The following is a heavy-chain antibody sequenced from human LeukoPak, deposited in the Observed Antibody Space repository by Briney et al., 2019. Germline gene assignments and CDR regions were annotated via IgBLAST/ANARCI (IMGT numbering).Heavy chain of an antibody. V-gene: IGHV4-59*01. CDR2: IYYSGST. J-gene: IGHJ4*02. CDR3: ARELYSYGEFDY. D-gene: IGHD5-18*01. Sequence: GALRLSCAASGFTFSDYYMSWIRQPPGKGLEWIGYIYYSGSTNYNPSLKSRVTISVDASKNQFSLKLSSVTAADTAVYYCARELYSYGEFDYWGQGTLVTVSS. CDR1: GFTFSDYY.